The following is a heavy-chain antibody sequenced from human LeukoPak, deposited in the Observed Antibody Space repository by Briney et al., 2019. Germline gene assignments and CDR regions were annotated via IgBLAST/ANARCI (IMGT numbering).Heavy chain of an antibody. V-gene: IGHV3-33*01. D-gene: IGHD1-26*01. CDR2: IWFDGSNK. J-gene: IGHJ4*02. CDR3: ARPESGSHYFDL. CDR1: GFTFSSYG. Sequence: PGGSLRLSCAASGFTFSSYGMHWVRQAPGKGLEWVALIWFDGSNKCHADSVKGRFTISRDNSKSTLYLRMDSLRVEDTAVYYCARPESGSHYFDLWGQGTLVTVSS.